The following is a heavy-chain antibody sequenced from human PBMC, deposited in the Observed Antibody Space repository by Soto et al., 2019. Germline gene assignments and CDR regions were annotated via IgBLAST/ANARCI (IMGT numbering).Heavy chain of an antibody. J-gene: IGHJ6*02. D-gene: IGHD3-10*01. Sequence: GGSLRLSCAASGFTFSSYAMHWVRQAPGKGLEWVAVISYDGSNKYYADSVKGRFTISRDNSKNTLYLQMNSLRAEDTAVYYCARDRGSGSPSRPYYYGMDVWGQGTTVTVSS. CDR1: GFTFSSYA. CDR2: ISYDGSNK. V-gene: IGHV3-30-3*01. CDR3: ARDRGSGSPSRPYYYGMDV.